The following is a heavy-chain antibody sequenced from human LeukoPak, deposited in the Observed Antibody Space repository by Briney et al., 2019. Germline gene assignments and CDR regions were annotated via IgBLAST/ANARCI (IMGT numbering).Heavy chain of an antibody. Sequence: PGGSLRLSCAASGFTFSSYAMSWVRQAPGKGLEWVSAISASGGSTYYTDSVKGRFTISRDNSKNTLYLQMNSLRAEDTAVYYCASQYGALFDYWGQGTLVTVSS. D-gene: IGHD1-26*01. J-gene: IGHJ4*02. CDR3: ASQYGALFDY. V-gene: IGHV3-23*01. CDR1: GFTFSSYA. CDR2: ISASGGST.